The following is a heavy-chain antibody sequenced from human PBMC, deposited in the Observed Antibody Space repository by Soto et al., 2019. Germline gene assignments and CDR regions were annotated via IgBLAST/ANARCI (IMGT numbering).Heavy chain of an antibody. Sequence: QVHLQQWGAGLLKPSETLSLTCAVYGESFIGYYWTWIGQPQGKGLEWIGEINHRGSTNYNPSLKGRVTISIDTSKNQFSLKLTSVTAADTAVYYCARTDIVTANWFDPWGQGTLVTVSS. V-gene: IGHV4-34*02. CDR2: INHRGST. D-gene: IGHD5-12*01. CDR1: GESFIGYY. CDR3: ARTDIVTANWFDP. J-gene: IGHJ5*02.